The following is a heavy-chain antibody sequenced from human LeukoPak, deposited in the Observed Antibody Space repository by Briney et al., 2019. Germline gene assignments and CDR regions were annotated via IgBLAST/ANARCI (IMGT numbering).Heavy chain of an antibody. D-gene: IGHD4-17*01. Sequence: GGSLRLSCAASGFTFSSYAMHWVRQAPGKGLEYVSAISSNGGGTYYANSVKGRFTISRDNSKNTLYLQMGSLRAEDMAVYYCARGGLYGDYDYWGQGTLVTVSS. CDR2: ISSNGGGT. CDR3: ARGGLYGDYDY. V-gene: IGHV3-64*01. CDR1: GFTFSSYA. J-gene: IGHJ4*02.